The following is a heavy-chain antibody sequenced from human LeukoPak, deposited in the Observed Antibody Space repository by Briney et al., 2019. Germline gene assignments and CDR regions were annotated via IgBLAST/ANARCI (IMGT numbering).Heavy chain of an antibody. CDR1: GFTFSSHA. D-gene: IGHD2-15*01. V-gene: IGHV3-23*01. CDR2: ISGSAGST. J-gene: IGHJ4*02. Sequence: GGSLRLSCAASGFTFSSHAMSWVRQAPGKGLEWVSGISGSAGSTYYADSVKDQFTISRDNSKNTLYLQMNSLRAEDTAVYYCAKAQAYCSGGSCYSSFDYWGQGTLVTVSS. CDR3: AKAQAYCSGGSCYSSFDY.